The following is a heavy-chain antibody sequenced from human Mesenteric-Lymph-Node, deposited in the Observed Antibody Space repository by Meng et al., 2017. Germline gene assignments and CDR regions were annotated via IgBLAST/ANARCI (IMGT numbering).Heavy chain of an antibody. CDR3: AKESRAYYVDG. Sequence: GESLKISCAASGFIISNFGMAWVRQAPGQGLERAAVFGAAGATYYADSVRGRFTISRDSSNNMLYLQMNSLRAEDTALYYCAKESRAYYVDGWGQGTLVTVSS. D-gene: IGHD3-22*01. V-gene: IGHV3-23*01. CDR1: GFIISNFG. CDR2: FGAAGAT. J-gene: IGHJ4*02.